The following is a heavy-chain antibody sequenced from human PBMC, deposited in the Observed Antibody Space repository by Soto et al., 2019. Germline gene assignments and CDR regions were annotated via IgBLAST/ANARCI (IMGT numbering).Heavy chain of an antibody. J-gene: IGHJ4*02. D-gene: IGHD2-15*01. CDR1: GFTFSNYG. CDR3: AKDGAPRYCGRSSCHPEGAY. CDR2: ISYDGSHK. V-gene: IGHV3-30*18. Sequence: QVQLVESGGGVVQPGRSLRLSCAGSGFTFSNYGLHWVRQAPGKGLEWVAVISYDGSHKYYADSVKGRFTISRDNSNNVLYLQIDMLRAEDTVVYYCAKDGAPRYCGRSSCHPEGAYWGQGTLVTVSS.